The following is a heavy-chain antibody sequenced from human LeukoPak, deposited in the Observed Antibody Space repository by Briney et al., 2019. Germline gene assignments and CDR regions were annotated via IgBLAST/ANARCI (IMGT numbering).Heavy chain of an antibody. V-gene: IGHV1-46*01. Sequence: GASVRVSCKASGYTFTSYYLHWVRQAPGQGLEWMGIINPSGGSTSYAQKFQGRVTMTRDTSTSTVYMELSSLRSEDTAVYYCARDPYSSSFSYYYGMDVWGQGTTVTVSS. CDR2: INPSGGST. CDR1: GYTFTSYY. D-gene: IGHD6-6*01. J-gene: IGHJ6*02. CDR3: ARDPYSSSFSYYYGMDV.